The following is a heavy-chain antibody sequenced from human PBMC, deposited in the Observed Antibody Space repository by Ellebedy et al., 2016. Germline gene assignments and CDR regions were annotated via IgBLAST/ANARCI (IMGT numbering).Heavy chain of an antibody. CDR3: SRAEDY. J-gene: IGHJ4*02. Sequence: GESLKISCAASGFTFSNYAMNWVRQAPGKGLEWVANIDGTGRDKFYVDSVKGRFTISRDNAKNLLYLQMNNLRADDTAIYYCSRAEDYWGQGILVTVSS. CDR2: IDGTGRDK. V-gene: IGHV3-7*03. CDR1: GFTFSNYA.